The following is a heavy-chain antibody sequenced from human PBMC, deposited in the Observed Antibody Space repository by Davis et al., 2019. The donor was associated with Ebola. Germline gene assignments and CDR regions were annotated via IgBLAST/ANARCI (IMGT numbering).Heavy chain of an antibody. CDR3: ATDHPGYSYEGFDY. CDR1: GYTLTELS. D-gene: IGHD5-18*01. CDR2: FDPEDGET. Sequence: ASVKVSCKVSGYTLTELSMHWVRQAPGKGLEWMGGFDPEDGETIYAQKFQGRVTMTEDTSTDTAYMELSSLRSEDTAVYYCATDHPGYSYEGFDYWGQGTLVTVSS. J-gene: IGHJ4*02. V-gene: IGHV1-24*01.